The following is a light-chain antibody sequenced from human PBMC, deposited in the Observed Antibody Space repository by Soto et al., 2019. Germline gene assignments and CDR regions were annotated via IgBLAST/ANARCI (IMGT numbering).Light chain of an antibody. V-gene: IGKV3-20*01. CDR1: RSVSSSY. CDR3: QQYGSSRT. Sequence: EIVLTQSPGTLSLSPGEWTTLSCRTRRSVSSSYLAWYQQKPGQAPRLLIYGASSRATGIPDRFSGSGSGTDFTLTITRLEPEDFAVYYCQQYGSSRTFGQGTKVEIK. J-gene: IGKJ1*01. CDR2: GAS.